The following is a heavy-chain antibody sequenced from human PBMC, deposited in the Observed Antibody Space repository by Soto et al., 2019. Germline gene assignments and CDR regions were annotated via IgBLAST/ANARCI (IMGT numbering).Heavy chain of an antibody. D-gene: IGHD3-16*02. CDR1: GFTFSSYA. J-gene: IGHJ6*02. CDR2: ISGSGGST. CDR3: AKDRSLADYYYGMDV. Sequence: GGSLRLSCAASGFTFSSYAMSWVRQAPGKGLEWVSAISGSGGSTYYADSVKGRFTISRDNSKNTLYLQMNSLRAEDTAVYYCAKDRSLADYYYGMDVWGQGTTVTVSS. V-gene: IGHV3-23*01.